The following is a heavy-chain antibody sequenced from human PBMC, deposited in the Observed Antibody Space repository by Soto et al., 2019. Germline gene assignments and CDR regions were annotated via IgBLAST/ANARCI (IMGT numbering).Heavy chain of an antibody. J-gene: IGHJ4*02. V-gene: IGHV3-15*01. CDR3: TTGLNPFKLVPAIGDSYYFDY. D-gene: IGHD6-13*01. CDR2: IKSKTDGGTT. Sequence: GGSLRLSCAASGFTFSNAWMSWVRQAPGKGLEWVGRIKSKTDGGTTDYAAPGKGRFTILRDDSKNTLYLQMNSLKTVDTAVYYCTTGLNPFKLVPAIGDSYYFDYWGQGTLVTVSS. CDR1: GFTFSNAW.